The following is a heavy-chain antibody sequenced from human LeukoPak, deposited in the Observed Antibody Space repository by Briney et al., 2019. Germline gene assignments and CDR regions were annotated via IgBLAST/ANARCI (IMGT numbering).Heavy chain of an antibody. D-gene: IGHD3-22*01. V-gene: IGHV4-59*01. J-gene: IGHJ3*02. Sequence: TSETLSLTCTVSGGSISSYYWSWIRQPPGKGLEWIGYIYYSGSTNYNPSLKSRVTISVDTSKNQFSLKLSSVTAADTAVYYCARAYPYYYDSSGPTGTDAFDIWGQGTMVTVSS. CDR2: IYYSGST. CDR1: GGSISSYY. CDR3: ARAYPYYYDSSGPTGTDAFDI.